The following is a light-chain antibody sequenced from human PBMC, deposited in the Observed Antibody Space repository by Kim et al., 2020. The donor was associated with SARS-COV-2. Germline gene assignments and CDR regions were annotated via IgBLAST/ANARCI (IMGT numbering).Light chain of an antibody. CDR3: QSYDSSNHWV. CDR1: SGRISSIY. CDR2: EDN. Sequence: KTITIPCTRSSGRISSIYVQWYQQRPGSAPPTVIYEDNQRPSGVPDRFSGSIDSSSNSASLTISGLKTEDEADYYCQSYDSSNHWVFGGGTKLTVL. V-gene: IGLV6-57*03. J-gene: IGLJ3*02.